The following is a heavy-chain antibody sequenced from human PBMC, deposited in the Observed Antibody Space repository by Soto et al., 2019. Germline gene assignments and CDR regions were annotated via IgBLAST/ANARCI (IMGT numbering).Heavy chain of an antibody. CDR1: GYTFTGYY. V-gene: IGHV1-2*04. Sequence: GASVEVSCRASGYTFTGYYMHWVRQAPGQGLEWMGWINPNSGGTNYAQKFQGWVTMTRDTSISTAYMELSRLRSDDTAVYYCARVGGVVVNHDAFDIWGQGTMVTVSS. D-gene: IGHD3-22*01. J-gene: IGHJ3*02. CDR3: ARVGGVVVNHDAFDI. CDR2: INPNSGGT.